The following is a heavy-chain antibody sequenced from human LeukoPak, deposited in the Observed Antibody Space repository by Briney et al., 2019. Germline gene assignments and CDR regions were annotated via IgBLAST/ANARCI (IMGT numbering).Heavy chain of an antibody. CDR1: GFTFSDYW. D-gene: IGHD2-15*01. V-gene: IGHV3-48*01. Sequence: GGSLRLSCAASGFTFSDYWMTWVRQAPGRGLEWISYISSSASAIYYAASVTGRFIISRDNAKNSLYLQMNSLRAEDTAVYYCARENWDIVAIPMDVWGKGTTVTVSS. CDR2: ISSSASAI. J-gene: IGHJ6*04. CDR3: ARENWDIVAIPMDV.